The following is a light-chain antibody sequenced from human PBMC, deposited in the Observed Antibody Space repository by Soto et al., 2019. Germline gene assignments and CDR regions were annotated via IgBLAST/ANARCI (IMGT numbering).Light chain of an antibody. CDR3: QQSSGIPYT. J-gene: IGKJ2*01. CDR2: AAS. CDR1: QNIGRY. Sequence: DLQMTQSPSSLSASVGDRVTVTCRASQNIGRYLNWYQQKPGKAPKLLIYAASSLQSGVPSRFSGSGSRTDFTLTISSLQPKDFATYYCQQSSGIPYTFGQGTKLEIK. V-gene: IGKV1-39*01.